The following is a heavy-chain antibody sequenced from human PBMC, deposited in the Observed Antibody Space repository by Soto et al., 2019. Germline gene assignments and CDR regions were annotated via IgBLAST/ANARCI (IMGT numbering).Heavy chain of an antibody. V-gene: IGHV4-4*02. CDR1: GGSISSSNW. CDR2: IYHSGST. CDR3: ASSADYYDSSGDNWFDS. Sequence: SETLSLTCAVSGGSISSSNWWSWVRQPPGKGLEWIGEIYHSGSTNYNPSLKSRVTISVDKSKNQFSLKLSSVTAADTAVYYCASSADYYDSSGDNWFDSWGQGTLVTVSS. J-gene: IGHJ5*01. D-gene: IGHD3-22*01.